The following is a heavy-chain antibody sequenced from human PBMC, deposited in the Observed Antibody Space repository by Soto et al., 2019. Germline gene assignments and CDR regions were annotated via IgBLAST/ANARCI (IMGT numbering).Heavy chain of an antibody. CDR2: IKHDGSDI. V-gene: IGHV3-7*03. D-gene: IGHD1-1*01. CDR3: AKYVDDTGWNVPLDF. J-gene: IGHJ4*02. Sequence: GGSLRLSCAASGFTFSSYWMSWVRQAPGKGLEWVAVIKHDGSDIYYVDSVKGRFAISRDNSRNMLFLQMNSLRDEDTAMYYCAKYVDDTGWNVPLDFWGQGTLVTVSS. CDR1: GFTFSSYW.